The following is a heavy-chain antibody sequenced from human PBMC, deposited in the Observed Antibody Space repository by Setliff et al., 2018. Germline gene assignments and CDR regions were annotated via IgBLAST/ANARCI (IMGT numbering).Heavy chain of an antibody. J-gene: IGHJ4*02. CDR1: GYRFTTYW. V-gene: IGHV5-51*01. CDR2: VYPGDSDT. CDR3: ARLGGDSTGYSLDY. Sequence: PGESLKISCKGSGYRFTTYWIGWVRLMPGKGLEWMGVVYPGDSDTRYSPSFQGQVTMSADKSFSTAFLQWSSLKASDTAIYYCARLGGDSTGYSLDYWGQGSLVTVSS. D-gene: IGHD3-9*01.